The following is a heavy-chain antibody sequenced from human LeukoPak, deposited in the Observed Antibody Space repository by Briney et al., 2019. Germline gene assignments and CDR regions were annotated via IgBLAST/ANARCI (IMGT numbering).Heavy chain of an antibody. D-gene: IGHD2-15*01. V-gene: IGHV3-23*01. CDR2: ISGSGYST. Sequence: GGSPRLSCAASGFTFTTYTMTWVRQAPGEGLNWISSISGSGYSTFYSESVKGRFSISRDNSKNSVYLQMTNLTAGDTAVYFCATDSSSWNIFDNWGQGTLVTVSS. CDR3: ATDSSSWNIFDN. J-gene: IGHJ4*02. CDR1: GFTFTTYT.